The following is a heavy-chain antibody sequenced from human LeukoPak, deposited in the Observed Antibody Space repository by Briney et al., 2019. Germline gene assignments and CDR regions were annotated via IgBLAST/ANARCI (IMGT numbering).Heavy chain of an antibody. J-gene: IGHJ1*01. CDR1: GGSISSHY. D-gene: IGHD3-10*02. CDR3: AGYSVRGVSKRYFQH. V-gene: IGHV4-59*11. CDR2: IYYSGST. Sequence: SETLSLTCTVSGGSISSHYWSWIRQPPGKGLEWIGYIYYSGSTNYNPSLKSRVTISVDTSKNQFSLKLSSVTAADTAVYYCAGYSVRGVSKRYFQHWGQGTLVTVSS.